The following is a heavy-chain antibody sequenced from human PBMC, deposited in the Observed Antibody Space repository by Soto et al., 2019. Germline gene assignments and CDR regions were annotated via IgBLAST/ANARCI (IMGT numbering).Heavy chain of an antibody. J-gene: IGHJ4*02. Sequence: PSETLSLTCAVSGRSMSSNYWSWIRRSPDKELEWLGNVFYGGTDYNPSLGGRVSMSVETSKSQFSLKLTSVTVADTAVYSRASYRGALYFESWGPGILVTVSS. CDR3: ASYRGALYFES. CDR2: VFYGGT. CDR1: GRSMSSNY. V-gene: IGHV4-59*01. D-gene: IGHD3-10*01.